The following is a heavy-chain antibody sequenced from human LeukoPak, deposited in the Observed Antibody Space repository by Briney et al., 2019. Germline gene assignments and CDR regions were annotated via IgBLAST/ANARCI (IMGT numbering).Heavy chain of an antibody. CDR1: GFTFSDYW. CDR3: TRVITGSTYGQFDY. D-gene: IGHD5-18*01. J-gene: IGHJ4*02. CDR2: INSDGSRT. V-gene: IGHV3-74*01. Sequence: GGSLRLSCTASGFTFSDYWMHWVRQAPGKGLVWVSRINSDGSRTNYADCVKGRFTISRDNAKNTVFLQMNSLRAEDAAVYYCTRVITGSTYGQFDYWGQGALATVSS.